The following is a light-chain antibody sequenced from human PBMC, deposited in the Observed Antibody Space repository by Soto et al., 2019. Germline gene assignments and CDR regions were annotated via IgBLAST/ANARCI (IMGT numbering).Light chain of an antibody. CDR1: QSISSTY. V-gene: IGKV3-20*01. Sequence: EIVLTQSPGTLSLSPGKRVTLSCRASQSISSTYLSWYQQKPGQAPRLLIYGASSRATGIPDRFSGSGSGTDFTLTISRLEPEDFAVYYCQQYDSPPRTFGQGTKVEVQ. CDR3: QQYDSPPRT. CDR2: GAS. J-gene: IGKJ1*01.